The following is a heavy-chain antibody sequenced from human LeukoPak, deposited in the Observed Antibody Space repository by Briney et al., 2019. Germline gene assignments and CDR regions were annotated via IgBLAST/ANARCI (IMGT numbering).Heavy chain of an antibody. J-gene: IGHJ4*02. V-gene: IGHV4-61*01. CDR2: IYYGGST. CDR3: ARGGSRWSVGSVTFDY. CDR1: GGSVSSGSYY. D-gene: IGHD1-26*01. Sequence: SETLSLTCTVSGGSVSSGSYYWSWIRQPPGKGLEWIGYIYYGGSTNYNPSLKSRVTISVDTSKNQFSLKLSSVTAADTAVYYCARGGSRWSVGSVTFDYWGQGTLVTVSS.